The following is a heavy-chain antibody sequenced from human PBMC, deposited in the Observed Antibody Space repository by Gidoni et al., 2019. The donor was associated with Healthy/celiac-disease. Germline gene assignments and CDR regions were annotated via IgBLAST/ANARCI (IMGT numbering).Heavy chain of an antibody. CDR1: GFTFSGSA. CDR3: TRHIAARQDFDY. CDR2: IRSKANSYAT. D-gene: IGHD6-6*01. V-gene: IGHV3-73*02. J-gene: IGHJ4*02. Sequence: EVQLVESGGGLVQPGGSLKLSCAASGFTFSGSAMHWVRQASGKGLEWVGRIRSKANSYATAYAASVKGSFTISRDDSKNTAYLQMNSLKTEDTAVYYCTRHIAARQDFDYWGQGTLVTVSS.